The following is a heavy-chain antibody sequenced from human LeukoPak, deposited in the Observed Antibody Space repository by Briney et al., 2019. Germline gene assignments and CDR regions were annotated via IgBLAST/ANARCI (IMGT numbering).Heavy chain of an antibody. D-gene: IGHD1-26*01. CDR3: ARRRIVGAKPAFDI. J-gene: IGHJ3*02. Sequence: PSETLSLTCIVSGGSISSSSYYWGWIRQPPGKGLEWIGSIYYSGSTYYNPSLKSRVTISVDTSKNQFSLKLSSVTAADTAVYYCARRRIVGAKPAFDIWGQGTMVTVSS. CDR1: GGSISSSSYY. CDR2: IYYSGST. V-gene: IGHV4-39*01.